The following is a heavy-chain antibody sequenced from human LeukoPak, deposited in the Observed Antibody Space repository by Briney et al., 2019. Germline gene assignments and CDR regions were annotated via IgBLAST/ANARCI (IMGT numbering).Heavy chain of an antibody. J-gene: IGHJ4*02. CDR3: AKTGYCSSTSCYTPLADY. CDR2: IGTAGDT. V-gene: IGHV3-13*01. Sequence: PGGSLRLSCAASGFTFSSYDMHWVRQATGKGLEWVSTIGTAGDTYYPDSVKGRFTISRDNSKNTLYLQMNSLRAEDTAVYYCAKTGYCSSTSCYTPLADYWGQGTLVTVSS. D-gene: IGHD2-2*02. CDR1: GFTFSSYD.